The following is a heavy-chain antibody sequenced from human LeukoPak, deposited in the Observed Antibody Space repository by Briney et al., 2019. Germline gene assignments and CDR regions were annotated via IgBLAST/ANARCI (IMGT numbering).Heavy chain of an antibody. V-gene: IGHV1-69*13. Sequence: SVKVSCKASGGTFSSYAISWVRQAPGQGLEWMGGIIPIFGTANYAQKFQGRVTITADESTSTAYMELSSLRSEDTAVYYCAREQLRYYYDSSGIWPFDYWGQGTLVTVSS. D-gene: IGHD3-22*01. CDR3: AREQLRYYYDSSGIWPFDY. CDR2: IIPIFGTA. J-gene: IGHJ4*02. CDR1: GGTFSSYA.